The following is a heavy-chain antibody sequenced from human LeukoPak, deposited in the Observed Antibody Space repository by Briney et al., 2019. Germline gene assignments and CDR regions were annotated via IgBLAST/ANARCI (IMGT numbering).Heavy chain of an antibody. CDR3: ARDRRESSRPNDAFDI. CDR1: GGSISSYY. V-gene: IGHV4-59*01. D-gene: IGHD2-2*01. J-gene: IGHJ3*02. CDR2: IYYTGAT. Sequence: SETLSLTCSVSGGSISSYYWSWIRQSPGKGLEWIGYIYYTGATYYNPSLESRVTVSIDTSKRQLSLELRSVTAADTAVYFCARDRRESSRPNDAFDIWGQGTMVTVSA.